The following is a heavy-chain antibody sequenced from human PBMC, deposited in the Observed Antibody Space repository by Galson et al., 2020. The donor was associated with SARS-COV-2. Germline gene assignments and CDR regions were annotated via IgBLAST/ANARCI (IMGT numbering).Heavy chain of an antibody. V-gene: IGHV1-2*02. CDR2: INPDSGGT. CDR1: GYTFSDYY. D-gene: IGHD3-10*01. Sequence: ASVKVSCKASGYTFSDYYMHWVRQAPGQGLEWMGWINPDSGGTKYAQKFQGRVTMTRDTSINTAYMELRSLRSDDTAVYYCARVDTMVREPFDYWGQGALVAVSS. CDR3: ARVDTMVREPFDY. J-gene: IGHJ4*02.